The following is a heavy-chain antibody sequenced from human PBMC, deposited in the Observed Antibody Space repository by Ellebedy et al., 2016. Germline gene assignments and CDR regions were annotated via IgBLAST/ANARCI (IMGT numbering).Heavy chain of an antibody. J-gene: IGHJ4*02. CDR1: GFTFRNFA. D-gene: IGHD3-22*01. Sequence: GGSLRLSXGASGFTFRNFAMSWVRHVPGKGLEWVSTIDWDGGSTGYAASVRGRFIISRDNDKNSLYLQMNSLRLEDTALYYCASDRGYFDSTGYHDYWGQGTLVTVSS. V-gene: IGHV3-20*03. CDR2: IDWDGGST. CDR3: ASDRGYFDSTGYHDY.